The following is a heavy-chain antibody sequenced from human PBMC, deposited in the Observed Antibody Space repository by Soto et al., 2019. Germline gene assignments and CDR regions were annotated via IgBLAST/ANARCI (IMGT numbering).Heavy chain of an antibody. CDR2: INKDGSEK. V-gene: IGHV3-7*01. CDR3: VREIASRL. CDR1: GFTFTSYW. D-gene: IGHD2-21*01. J-gene: IGHJ6*04. Sequence: EVQVVESGGGLVQPGGSLRLSCAASGFTFTSYWMTWVRQAPGRGLEWVANINKDGSEKSYVESVKGRFTISRDNAKSSLYLQMNSLRVDDTAVYYCVREIASRLWGKGTTVIVSS.